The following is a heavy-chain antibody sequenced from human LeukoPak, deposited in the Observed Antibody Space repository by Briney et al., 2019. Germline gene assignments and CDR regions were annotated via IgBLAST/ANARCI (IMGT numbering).Heavy chain of an antibody. J-gene: IGHJ4*02. CDR3: ARGLRVDY. CDR2: IKQDGSEK. V-gene: IGHV3-7*01. D-gene: IGHD2-21*02. CDR1: GFTFSSYG. Sequence: AGGSLRLSCAASGFTFSSYGMHWVRQAPGKGLEWVANIKQDGSEKYYVDSVKGRFTISRNNAKNSLYLQMNSLRAEDTAVYYCARGLRVDYWGQGTLVTVSS.